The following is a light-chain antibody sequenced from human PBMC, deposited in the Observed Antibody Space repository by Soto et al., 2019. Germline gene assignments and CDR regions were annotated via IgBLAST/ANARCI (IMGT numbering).Light chain of an antibody. J-gene: IGKJ1*01. CDR3: QKFNNYSWK. V-gene: IGKV1D-13*01. CDR2: DAS. CDR1: QGISSA. Sequence: IQLTQSPSSLSASLGDIVTITCRAIQGISSALAWYQQKPGKAPKLLIYDASSLESGVPSRFSGSGSGTAFTLTISSLQPEDFATYYCQKFNNYSWKFGQGTKVDIK.